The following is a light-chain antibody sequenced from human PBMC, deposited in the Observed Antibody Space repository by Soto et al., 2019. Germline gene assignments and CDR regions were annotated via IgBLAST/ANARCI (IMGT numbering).Light chain of an antibody. V-gene: IGKV3-15*01. CDR3: QQYNNWPRT. CDR2: GAS. J-gene: IGKJ1*01. Sequence: EIVLTQSPVTLSVSTGERATLSCRASQSVSSNLAWYQQKPGQAPRLLIYGASTRATGIPARFSGSGSGTEFTLTISSLQSEDFAVYYCQQYNNWPRTFGQGTKVDIK. CDR1: QSVSSN.